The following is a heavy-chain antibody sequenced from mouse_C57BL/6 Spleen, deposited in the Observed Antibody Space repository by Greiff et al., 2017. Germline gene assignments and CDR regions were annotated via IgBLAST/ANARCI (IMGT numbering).Heavy chain of an antibody. D-gene: IGHD1-1*01. Sequence: QVQLQQPGAELVKPGASVKMSCKASGYTFTSYWITWVKQRPGQGLEWIGDIYPGSGSTNYNEKFKSKATLTVDTSSSTAYMQLSSLTSEDSAVDYCARGRNYYGSSYDVWGTGTTVTVSS. CDR1: GYTFTSYW. J-gene: IGHJ1*03. CDR2: IYPGSGST. CDR3: ARGRNYYGSSYDV. V-gene: IGHV1-55*01.